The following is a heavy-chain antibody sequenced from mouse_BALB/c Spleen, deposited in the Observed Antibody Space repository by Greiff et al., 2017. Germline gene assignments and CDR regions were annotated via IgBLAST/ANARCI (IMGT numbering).Heavy chain of an antibody. CDR2: ISNGGGST. CDR1: GFTFSSYT. J-gene: IGHJ2*01. Sequence: EVQVVESGGGLVQPGGSLKLSCAASGFTFSSYTMSWVRQTPEKRLEWVAYISNGGGSTYYPDTVKGRFTISRDNAKNTLYLQMSSLKSEDTAMYYCARLLITTAYYFDYWGQGTTLTVSS. D-gene: IGHD1-2*01. CDR3: ARLLITTAYYFDY. V-gene: IGHV5-12-2*01.